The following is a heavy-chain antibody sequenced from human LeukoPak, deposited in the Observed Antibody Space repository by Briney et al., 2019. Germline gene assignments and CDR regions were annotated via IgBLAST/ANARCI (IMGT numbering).Heavy chain of an antibody. CDR1: GFTFSSCG. Sequence: GRSLRLSCAASGFTFSSCGMSWVRQAPGKGLEWVSALSDSGGSTFYADSVKGRFTISRDNSKNTLYLQLNRLRAEDTAVYYCAKGGAVSSKSITMIRGTRRSYYYMDVWGKGTTVTISS. V-gene: IGHV3-23*01. D-gene: IGHD3-10*01. CDR2: LSDSGGST. J-gene: IGHJ6*03. CDR3: AKGGAVSSKSITMIRGTRRSYYYMDV.